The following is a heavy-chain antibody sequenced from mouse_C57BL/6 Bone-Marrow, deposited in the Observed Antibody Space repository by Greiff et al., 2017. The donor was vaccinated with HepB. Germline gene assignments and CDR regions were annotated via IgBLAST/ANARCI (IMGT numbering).Heavy chain of an antibody. CDR2: INPSSGYT. D-gene: IGHD1-1*01. CDR3: AIITPYWYFDV. V-gene: IGHV1-7*01. J-gene: IGHJ1*03. Sequence: QVQLKESGAELAKPGASVKLSCKASGYTFPSYWMHWVKQRPGQGLEWIGYINPSSGYTKYNQKFKDKATLTADKSSSTAYMQLSSLTYEDSAVYHCAIITPYWYFDVWGTGTTVTVSS. CDR1: GYTFPSYW.